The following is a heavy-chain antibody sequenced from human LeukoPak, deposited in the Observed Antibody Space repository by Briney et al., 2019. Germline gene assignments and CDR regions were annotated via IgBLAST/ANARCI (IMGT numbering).Heavy chain of an antibody. CDR1: GYTFSTYG. CDR3: ARDLYYYGSGSYYDVFDV. V-gene: IGHV1-18*01. D-gene: IGHD3-10*01. J-gene: IGHJ3*01. CDR2: ISAYKGKA. Sequence: ASVKVSCKASGYTFSTYGISWAQQAPGQGLEWRGWISAYKGKAYYAQKLQGRVTMTTDTSTSTAYMELRSLRSDDTAIYYCARDLYYYGSGSYYDVFDVWGQGTMVTVSS.